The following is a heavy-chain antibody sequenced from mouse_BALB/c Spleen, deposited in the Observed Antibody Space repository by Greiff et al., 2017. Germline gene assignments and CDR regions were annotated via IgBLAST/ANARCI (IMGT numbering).Heavy chain of an antibody. V-gene: IGHV7-3*02. CDR3: ARDKGWEAMDY. D-gene: IGHD2-3*01. CDR2: IRNKANGYTT. CDR1: GFTFTDYY. J-gene: IGHJ4*01. Sequence: EVKLVESGGGLVQPGGSLRLSCATSGFTFTDYYMSWVRQPPGKALEWLGFIRNKANGYTTEYSASVKGQFTISRDNSQSILYLQMNTLRAEDSATYYCARDKGWEAMDYWGQGTSVTVSS.